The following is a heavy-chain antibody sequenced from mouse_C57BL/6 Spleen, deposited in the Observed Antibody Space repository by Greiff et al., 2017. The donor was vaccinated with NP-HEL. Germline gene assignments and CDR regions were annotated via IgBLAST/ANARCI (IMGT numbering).Heavy chain of an antibody. J-gene: IGHJ4*01. D-gene: IGHD2-4*01. V-gene: IGHV2-3*01. CDR1: GFSLTSYG. CDR2: LCGDGST. CDR3: ATYDDGHYYAMDY. Sequence: VKLVESGPGLVAPSQSLSITCTVSGFSLTSYGVSWVRQPPGQGLEWLGVLCGDGSTNYYSALISSLSISKDNSKSQVFLKLNSMQTDDTAAYYCATYDDGHYYAMDYWGQGTSVTVSS.